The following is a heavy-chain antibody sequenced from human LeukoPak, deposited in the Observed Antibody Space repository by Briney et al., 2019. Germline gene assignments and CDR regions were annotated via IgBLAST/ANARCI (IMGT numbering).Heavy chain of an antibody. CDR1: GGTFSSYA. V-gene: IGHV1-69*04. CDR3: ARAGGGYADH. Sequence: GASVKVSCKASGGTFSSYAISRVRQAPGQGLEWMGRIIPILGIANYAQKFQGRVTITADKSTSTAYMGLSSLRSEDTAVYYCARAGGGYADHWGQGTLVTVSS. J-gene: IGHJ4*02. D-gene: IGHD5-12*01. CDR2: IIPILGIA.